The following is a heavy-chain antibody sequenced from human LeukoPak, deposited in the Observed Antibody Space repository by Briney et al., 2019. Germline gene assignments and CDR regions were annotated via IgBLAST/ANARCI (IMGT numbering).Heavy chain of an antibody. Sequence: RSGGSLRLSCAASGFTFSSHAMSWVRQAPGKGLEWVSAMSGSGGSTYYADSVKGRFTISRDNSKNTLYLQMNSLRAEDTAVYYCAKFRGVVVNSYYFDYWGQGTLVTVSS. CDR1: GFTFSSHA. V-gene: IGHV3-23*01. CDR3: AKFRGVVVNSYYFDY. D-gene: IGHD3-22*01. J-gene: IGHJ4*02. CDR2: MSGSGGST.